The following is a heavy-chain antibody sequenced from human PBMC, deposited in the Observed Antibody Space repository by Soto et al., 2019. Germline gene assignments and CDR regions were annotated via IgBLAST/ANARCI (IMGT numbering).Heavy chain of an antibody. Sequence: GESLKISCKGSGYNFAGYWIAWVRQMPGKGLELMGIIYPSDSDTKYRPSFQGQVTISADKSISSAYLQWSSLRASDTAMYYCARGGVSTRTFDYWGQGTPVTVSS. CDR1: GYNFAGYW. CDR2: IYPSDSDT. D-gene: IGHD3-3*01. V-gene: IGHV5-51*01. CDR3: ARGGVSTRTFDY. J-gene: IGHJ4*02.